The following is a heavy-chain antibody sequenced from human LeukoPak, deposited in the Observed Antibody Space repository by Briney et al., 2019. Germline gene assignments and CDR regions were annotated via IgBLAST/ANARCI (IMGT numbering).Heavy chain of an antibody. V-gene: IGHV4-39*07. D-gene: IGHD3-10*01. CDR3: ARAGWFDENYYYYYMDV. CDR2: IYYSGST. J-gene: IGHJ6*03. Sequence: SETLSLTCTVSGGSISSSSYYWGWIRQPPGKGLEWIGSIYYSGSTYYNPSLKSRVTISVDTSKNQFSLKLSSVTAADTAVYYCARAGWFDENYYYYYMDVWGKGTTVTISS. CDR1: GGSISSSSYY.